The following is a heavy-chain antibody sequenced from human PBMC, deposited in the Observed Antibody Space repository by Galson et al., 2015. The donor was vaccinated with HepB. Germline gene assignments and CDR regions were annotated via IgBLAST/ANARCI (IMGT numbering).Heavy chain of an antibody. V-gene: IGHV1-3*04. Sequence: SVKVSCKASGYSFTAYRIHWVRQDPGQRLEWMGWINTGNGYTKYSEKFQGIVTFTRDTSATTAYMELSSLRSEDTAVFYCARGDGSSWYRYWGQGTLVTVSS. CDR3: ARGDGSSWYRY. CDR2: INTGNGYT. D-gene: IGHD6-13*01. J-gene: IGHJ4*02. CDR1: GYSFTAYR.